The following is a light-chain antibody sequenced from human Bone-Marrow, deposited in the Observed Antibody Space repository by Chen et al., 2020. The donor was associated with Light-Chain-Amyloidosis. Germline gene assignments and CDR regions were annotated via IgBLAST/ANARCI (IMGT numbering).Light chain of an antibody. V-gene: IGLV3-25*03. CDR1: DLPTKY. CDR2: RDT. J-gene: IGLJ2*01. CDR3: QSADSSGTYEVI. Sequence: SYDLTQPPSVSVSPGQPARLTCSGDDLPTKYAYWYQQKPGQAPVLVIHRDTERPSGISERFSGSSSGTTATLTISGVQAEDEADYHGQSADSSGTYEVIFGGGTKLTVL.